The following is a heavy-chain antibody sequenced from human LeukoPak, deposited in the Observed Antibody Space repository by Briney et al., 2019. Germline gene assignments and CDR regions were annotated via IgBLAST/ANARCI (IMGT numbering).Heavy chain of an antibody. D-gene: IGHD3-22*01. J-gene: IGHJ5*02. CDR3: ARVDPDYYDSSTNWFDP. CDR1: GGSISSYY. Sequence: SETLSLTCTVSGGSISSYYWSWIRQPPGKGLEWIGSIYYSGSTYYNPSLKSRVTISVDTSKNQFSLKLSSVTAADTAVYYCARVDPDYYDSSTNWFDPWGQGTLVTVSS. V-gene: IGHV4-59*01. CDR2: IYYSGST.